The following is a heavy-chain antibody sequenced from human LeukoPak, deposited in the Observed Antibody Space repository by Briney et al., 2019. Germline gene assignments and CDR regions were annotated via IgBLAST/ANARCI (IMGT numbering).Heavy chain of an antibody. V-gene: IGHV3-23*01. CDR3: ARLRGGGAAAIYGMDV. CDR1: GFTFSSYA. J-gene: IGHJ6*02. CDR2: ISGSGGST. D-gene: IGHD2-2*01. Sequence: GGSLRLSCAASGFTFSSYAVSWVRQAPGKGLEWVSAISGSGGSTYYADSVKGRFTISRDNSKNTLYLQMNSLRAEDAAVYYCARLRGGGAAAIYGMDVWGQGTTVTVSS.